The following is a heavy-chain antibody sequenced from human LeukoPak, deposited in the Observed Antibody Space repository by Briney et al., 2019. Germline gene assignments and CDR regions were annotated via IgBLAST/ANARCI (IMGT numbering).Heavy chain of an antibody. J-gene: IGHJ5*02. CDR3: AREPDA. CDR1: GDSISGSNYL. CDR2: VHHTGRA. Sequence: SETLSLTCTVSGDSISGSNYLWGWIRQPPGKGLQWLGTVHHTGRAFYTPSLRGRTTVSVDTSKNEFSLELTSVTAADTAVYYCAREPDAWGQGSLVIVSS. V-gene: IGHV4-39*07.